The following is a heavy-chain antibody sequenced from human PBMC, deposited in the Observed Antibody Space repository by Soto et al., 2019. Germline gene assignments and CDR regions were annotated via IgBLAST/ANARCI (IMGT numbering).Heavy chain of an antibody. CDR1: GGSFSGYY. CDR2: INHSGST. V-gene: IGHV4-34*01. CDR3: ASSNYDILTGHDYYGMDV. J-gene: IGHJ6*02. Sequence: PSETLSLTCAVYGGSFSGYYWSWIRQPPGKGLEWIGEINHSGSTNYNPSLKSRVTISVDTSKNQFSLKLSSVTAADTAVYYCASSNYDILTGHDYYGMDVWGRGTTVTVS. D-gene: IGHD3-9*01.